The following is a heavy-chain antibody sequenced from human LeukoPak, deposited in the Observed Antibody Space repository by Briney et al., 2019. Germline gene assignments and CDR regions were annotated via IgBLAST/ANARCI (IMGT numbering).Heavy chain of an antibody. CDR3: ARGASITILGVATNYNWFDP. V-gene: IGHV1-18*01. CDR1: GYTFTSYG. CDR2: ISAYNGNT. J-gene: IGHJ5*02. D-gene: IGHD3-3*01. Sequence: ASVKVSCKASGYTFTSYGISWVRQAPGQGLEWMGWISAYNGNTNYAQKLQGRVTMTTDTSTSTAYMELRSLRSDDTAVYYCARGASITILGVATNYNWFDPWGQGTLVTVSS.